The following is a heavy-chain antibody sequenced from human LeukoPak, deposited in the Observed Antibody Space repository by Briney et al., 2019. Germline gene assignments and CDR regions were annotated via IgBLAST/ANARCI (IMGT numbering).Heavy chain of an antibody. CDR1: GFTFSSYA. J-gene: IGHJ4*02. CDR2: LSGDGGRT. Sequence: GGSLRLSCAPSGFTFSSYAMAWARQAPGKGLECVSDLSGDGGRTYYAESVKGRFTISRDNSKNTLYLQMNSLRAEDTAVYYCAKARIPSGNGYYSDWGQGTVVPVSS. CDR3: AKARIPSGNGYYSD. V-gene: IGHV3-23*01. D-gene: IGHD3-22*01.